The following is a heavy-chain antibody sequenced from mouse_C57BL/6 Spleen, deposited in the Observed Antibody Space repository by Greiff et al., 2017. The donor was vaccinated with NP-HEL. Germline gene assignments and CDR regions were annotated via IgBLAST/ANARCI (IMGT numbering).Heavy chain of an antibody. J-gene: IGHJ3*01. Sequence: VQLQQSGPELVKPGASVKLSCKASGYTFTSYDINWVKQRPGQGLEWIGWIYPRDGSTKYNEKFKGKATLTVDTSSSTAYMELHSLTSEDSAVYFCARGRTAQATKPLAYWGQGTLVTVSA. CDR3: ARGRTAQATKPLAY. CDR1: GYTFTSYD. V-gene: IGHV1-85*01. CDR2: IYPRDGST. D-gene: IGHD3-2*02.